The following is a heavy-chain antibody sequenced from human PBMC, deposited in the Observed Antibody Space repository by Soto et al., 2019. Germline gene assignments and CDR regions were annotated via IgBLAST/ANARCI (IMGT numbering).Heavy chain of an antibody. CDR3: AKDMTRSGALFYFDY. CDR2: ISWNSGSI. Sequence: GGSLRLSCAASGFTFDDYAMHWVRQAPGKGLEWVSGISWNSGSIGYADSVKGRFTISRDNAKNSLYLQMNSLRAEDTALYYCAKDMTRSGALFYFDYWGQGTLVTVSS. D-gene: IGHD3-3*01. CDR1: GFTFDDYA. J-gene: IGHJ4*02. V-gene: IGHV3-9*01.